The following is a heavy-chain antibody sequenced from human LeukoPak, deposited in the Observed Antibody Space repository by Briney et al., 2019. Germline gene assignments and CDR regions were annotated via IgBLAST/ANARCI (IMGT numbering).Heavy chain of an antibody. CDR3: ARGTHYYDSSGLPPRAFDI. CDR1: GGSISSGGYS. D-gene: IGHD3-22*01. J-gene: IGHJ3*02. Sequence: SETLSLTCAVSGGSISSGGYSWSWIRQPPGKGLEWIGYIYHSGSTYYNPSLKSRVTISVDTSKNQFSLKLSSVTAADTAVYYCARGTHYYDSSGLPPRAFDIWGQGTMVTVSS. V-gene: IGHV4-30-2*01. CDR2: IYHSGST.